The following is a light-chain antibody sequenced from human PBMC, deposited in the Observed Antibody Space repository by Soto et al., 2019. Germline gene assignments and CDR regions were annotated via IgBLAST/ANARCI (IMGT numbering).Light chain of an antibody. CDR3: SSYSASSNSDPV. J-gene: IGLJ3*02. Sequence: QSALTQPPSASGSPGQSVTISCTGTSSDVGGYNYVSWYQQYPGRAPKLMIYEVTKRPSGVPDRFSGSKFGNTASLTVSGLQAENEADYYCSSYSASSNSDPVSGGGT. CDR1: SSDVGGYNY. V-gene: IGLV2-8*01. CDR2: EVT.